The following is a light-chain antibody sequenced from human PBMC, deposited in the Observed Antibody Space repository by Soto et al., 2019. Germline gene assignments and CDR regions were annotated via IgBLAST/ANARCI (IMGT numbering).Light chain of an antibody. CDR3: QHYNSYSEA. CDR2: DAS. CDR1: QSISSW. J-gene: IGKJ1*01. Sequence: DIHMTQSPSSLSASVGDRLTITCRASQSISSWLAWYQQKPGKAPKLLIYDASSLESGVPSRFSGSGSGTEFTLTISSLQPDDFATYYCQHYNSYSEAFGQGTKVDIK. V-gene: IGKV1-5*01.